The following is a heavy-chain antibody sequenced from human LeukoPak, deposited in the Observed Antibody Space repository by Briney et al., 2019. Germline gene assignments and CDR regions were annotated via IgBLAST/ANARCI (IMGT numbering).Heavy chain of an antibody. J-gene: IGHJ4*02. Sequence: SGGSLRLSCAASGFTCSAYSVNWVRQAPGKGLECISSISSSSTYIYYADSVKGRFTISRDNAKNSLYLQMNSLRAEDTAVYYCARDSGIYDSSGYIDYWGQGTLVTVSS. CDR1: GFTCSAYS. D-gene: IGHD3-22*01. CDR3: ARDSGIYDSSGYIDY. CDR2: ISSSSTYI. V-gene: IGHV3-21*01.